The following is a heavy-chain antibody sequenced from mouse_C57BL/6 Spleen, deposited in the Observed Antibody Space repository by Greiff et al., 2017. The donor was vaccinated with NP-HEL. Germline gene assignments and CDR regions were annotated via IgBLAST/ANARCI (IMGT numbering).Heavy chain of an antibody. Sequence: EVQLQQSGPVLVKPGASVKMSCKASGYTFTDYYMNWVKQSHGKSLEWIGVINPYNGGTSYNQKFKGKATLTVDKSSSTAYMERNSLTSEDSAVYYCAAPITTVVGDYAMDYWGQGTSVTVSS. CDR2: INPYNGGT. J-gene: IGHJ4*01. CDR1: GYTFTDYY. D-gene: IGHD1-1*01. CDR3: AAPITTVVGDYAMDY. V-gene: IGHV1-19*01.